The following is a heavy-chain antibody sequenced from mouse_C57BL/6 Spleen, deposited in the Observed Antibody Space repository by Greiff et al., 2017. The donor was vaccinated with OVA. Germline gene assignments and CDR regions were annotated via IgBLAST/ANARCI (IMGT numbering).Heavy chain of an antibody. D-gene: IGHD2-14*01. CDR1: GYTFTDYY. CDR3: ARFEGVRREGRAMDY. V-gene: IGHV1-26*01. Sequence: VQLQQSGPELVKPGASVKISCKASGYTFTDYYMNWVKQSHGKSLEWIGDINPNNGGTSYNQKFKGKATLTVDKSSSTAYMELRSLTSEDTAVYYCARFEGVRREGRAMDYWGQGTSVTVSS. J-gene: IGHJ4*01. CDR2: INPNNGGT.